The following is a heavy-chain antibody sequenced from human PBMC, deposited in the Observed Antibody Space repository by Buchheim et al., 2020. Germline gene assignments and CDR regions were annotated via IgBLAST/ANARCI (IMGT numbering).Heavy chain of an antibody. CDR2: INPSGGST. D-gene: IGHD3-22*01. J-gene: IGHJ3*02. V-gene: IGHV1-46*04. CDR3: ARDRKYYYDSSSYYVPYDVYDI. Sequence: QVQLVQSGAEVKKPGASVKVSCKASGYTFTSYYMHWVRQAPGQGLEWLGLINPSGGSTNYAQKLQGRVTMTRDTSTSTVYMELSSLRSEDTAVYYCARDRKYYYDSSSYYVPYDVYDIWGQGT. CDR1: GYTFTSYY.